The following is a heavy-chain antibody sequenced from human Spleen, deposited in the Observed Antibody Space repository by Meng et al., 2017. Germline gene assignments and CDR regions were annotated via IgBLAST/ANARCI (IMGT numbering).Heavy chain of an antibody. CDR1: GFTVSSNY. V-gene: IGHV3-66*01. J-gene: IGHJ6*02. CDR3: AREGGVTPTRSPRGYYYDSSGFLSPHYGMDV. Sequence: GGSLRPSCAASGFTVSSNYMSWVRQAPGKGLGWVSVIYSGGSTYYADSVKGRFTISRDNSKNTLYLQMNSLRAEDTAVYYCAREGGVTPTRSPRGYYYDSSGFLSPHYGMDVWGQGTTVTVSS. CDR2: IYSGGST. D-gene: IGHD3-22*01.